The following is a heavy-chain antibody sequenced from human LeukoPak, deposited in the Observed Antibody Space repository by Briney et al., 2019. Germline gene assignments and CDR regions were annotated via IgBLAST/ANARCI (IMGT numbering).Heavy chain of an antibody. CDR3: ARERDGRFFDY. V-gene: IGHV3-7*01. J-gene: IGHJ4*02. Sequence: PGGSLRLSCAVSGLTFRSYWMSWVRQAPGKGLEWVANINQDGSEKYFVDSVKGRFTMSRDNAKNSLHLQMNTLRAEDTAVYYCARERDGRFFDYWGQGTLVTVSS. D-gene: IGHD5-24*01. CDR1: GLTFRSYW. CDR2: INQDGSEK.